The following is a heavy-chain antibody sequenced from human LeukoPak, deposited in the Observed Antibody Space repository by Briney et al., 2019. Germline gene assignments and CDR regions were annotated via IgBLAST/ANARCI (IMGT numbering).Heavy chain of an antibody. CDR1: GFTFSSYA. Sequence: GGSLRLSCAASGFTFSSYAMSWVRQAQGKGLEWVSAISGSGGSTYYADSVKGRFTISRDNSKNTLYLQMNSLRAEDTAVYYCAKDPTSLTIRLNWFDPWGQGTLVTVSS. J-gene: IGHJ5*02. V-gene: IGHV3-23*01. CDR3: AKDPTSLTIRLNWFDP. CDR2: ISGSGGST. D-gene: IGHD3-3*01.